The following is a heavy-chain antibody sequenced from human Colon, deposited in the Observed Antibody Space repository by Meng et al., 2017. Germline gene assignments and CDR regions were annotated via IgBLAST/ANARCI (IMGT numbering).Heavy chain of an antibody. J-gene: IGHJ4*01. CDR2: IYYSGST. D-gene: IGHD3-22*01. CDR3: ARVDSSGYFLDY. Sequence: QVQLQELCPGLVKPSQTPFLTLTVSGDSLSSGDYYWSWVRQPPGKGLEWIAYIYYSGSTYYNPSLKSRVILSVDTSKNQYSLKLSSVTAADTAVYYCARVDSSGYFLDYWGQGTLVTVSS. CDR1: GDSLSSGDYY. V-gene: IGHV4-30-4*01.